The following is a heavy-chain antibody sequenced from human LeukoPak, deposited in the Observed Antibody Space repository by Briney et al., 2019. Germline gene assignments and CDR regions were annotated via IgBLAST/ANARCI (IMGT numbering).Heavy chain of an antibody. Sequence: GGSLRLSCEASGFTFSSYTLTWVRQAPGKGLEWVSSISSSSGYIYYADSVKGRFTISRDNAKRSLSLQMNSLRDEDTAVYYCAKPLTGGVSWPPFDSWGQGTLVTVSS. V-gene: IGHV3-21*04. CDR1: GFTFSSYT. D-gene: IGHD2-15*01. CDR2: ISSSSGYI. J-gene: IGHJ4*02. CDR3: AKPLTGGVSWPPFDS.